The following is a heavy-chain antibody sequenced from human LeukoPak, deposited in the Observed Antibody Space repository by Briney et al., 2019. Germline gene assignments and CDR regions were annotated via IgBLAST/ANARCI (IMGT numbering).Heavy chain of an antibody. Sequence: PLETLSLTCTVSGGSISSHYWSWIRQPPGKGLEWIGYIYYSGSTNYNPSLKSRVTISIDTSKNQFSLKLSSVTAADTAVYYCAREVAYGGYFDYWGQGTLVTVSS. CDR3: AREVAYGGYFDY. J-gene: IGHJ4*02. CDR1: GGSISSHY. V-gene: IGHV4-59*11. D-gene: IGHD3-10*01. CDR2: IYYSGST.